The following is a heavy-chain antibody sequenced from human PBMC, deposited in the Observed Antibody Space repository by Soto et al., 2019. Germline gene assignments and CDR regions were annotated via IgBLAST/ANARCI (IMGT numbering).Heavy chain of an antibody. V-gene: IGHV5-51*01. Sequence: PGESLKISCKGSGYSFTSYWIGWVRQMPGKGLEWMGIIYPGDSDTRYSPSFQGQVTISADKSISTAYLQWSSLKASDTAMYYCARLGDCISTSCKRAYGMDVWGQGTTVTVSS. CDR3: ARLGDCISTSCKRAYGMDV. CDR1: GYSFTSYW. CDR2: IYPGDSDT. D-gene: IGHD2-2*01. J-gene: IGHJ6*02.